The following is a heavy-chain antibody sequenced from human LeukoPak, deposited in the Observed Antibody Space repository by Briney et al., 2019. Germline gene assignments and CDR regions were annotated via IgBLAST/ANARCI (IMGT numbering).Heavy chain of an antibody. CDR3: ARDDNSSGYYSSLWAFDI. CDR2: IYYSGST. V-gene: IGHV4-59*01. J-gene: IGHJ3*02. CDR1: GGSISSYY. D-gene: IGHD3-22*01. Sequence: SETLSLTCTVSGGSISSYYWSWIRQPPGKGLEWIGYIYYSGSTNYNPSLKSRVTISVDTSKNQFSLKLSSVTAADTAVYYCARDDNSSGYYSSLWAFDIWGQGTMVTVSS.